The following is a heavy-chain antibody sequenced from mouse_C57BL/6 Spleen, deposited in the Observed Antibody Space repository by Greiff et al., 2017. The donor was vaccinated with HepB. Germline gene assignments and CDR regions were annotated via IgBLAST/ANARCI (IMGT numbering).Heavy chain of an antibody. V-gene: IGHV1-42*01. CDR3: ARGRGYYGSSSFAY. CDR2: INPSTGGT. D-gene: IGHD1-1*01. Sequence: VQLKESGPELVKPGASVKISCKASGYSFTGYYMNWVKQSPEKSLEWIGEINPSTGGTTYNQKFKAKATLTVDKSSSTADMQLKSLTSEDSAVYYCARGRGYYGSSSFAYWGQGTLVTVSA. CDR1: GYSFTGYY. J-gene: IGHJ3*01.